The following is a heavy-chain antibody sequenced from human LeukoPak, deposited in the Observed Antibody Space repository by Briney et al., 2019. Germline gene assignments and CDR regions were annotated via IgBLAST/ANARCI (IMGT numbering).Heavy chain of an antibody. CDR2: IYYSGST. D-gene: IGHD3-10*01. Sequence: SETLSLTCTVSGGSISSGGYYWSWIRQRPGKGLEWIGYIYYSGSTYYNPSLKSRVTISVDTSKNQFSLKLSSVTAADTAVYYCARAGDYYYGMDVWGQGTTVTVSS. CDR1: GGSISSGGYY. V-gene: IGHV4-31*03. J-gene: IGHJ6*02. CDR3: ARAGDYYYGMDV.